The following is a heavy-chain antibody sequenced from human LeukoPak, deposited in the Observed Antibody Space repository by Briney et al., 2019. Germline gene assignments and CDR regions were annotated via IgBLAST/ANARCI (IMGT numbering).Heavy chain of an antibody. CDR3: VRDRGTYRPIDY. CDR1: GFTFSDYY. D-gene: IGHD1-26*01. Sequence: PGGSLRLSCAASGFTFSDYYMSWIRQAPGKGLGWVSYISSSGSTIYYADSVKGRFTISRDNAQNSLYLQMNSLRAEDTAIYYCVRDRGTYRPIDYWGQGTLVTVSS. J-gene: IGHJ4*02. CDR2: ISSSGSTI. V-gene: IGHV3-11*01.